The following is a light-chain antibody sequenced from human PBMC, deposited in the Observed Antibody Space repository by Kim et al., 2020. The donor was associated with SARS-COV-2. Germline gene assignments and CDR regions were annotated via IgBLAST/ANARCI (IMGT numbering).Light chain of an antibody. V-gene: IGLV2-8*01. CDR2: EVN. CDR1: SSDVGGYNY. J-gene: IGLJ2*01. Sequence: QSALTQPPSASGSPGQSVTISCTGTSSDVGGYNYVSWYQHHPGKAPKLMIYEVNKRPSDVPDRFSGSKSGHSASLTVSGLQAEDEADYYCSSCAGTNNLVFGGGTQLTVL. CDR3: SSCAGTNNLV.